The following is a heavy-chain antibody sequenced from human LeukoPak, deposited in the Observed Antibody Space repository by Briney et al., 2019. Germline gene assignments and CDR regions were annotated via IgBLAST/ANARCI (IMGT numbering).Heavy chain of an antibody. CDR1: GYTFTSYY. Sequence: ASVKVSCKASGYTFTSYYINWVRQPPGQGLDWMGIINPSGGSTSYAQKFQGRVTMTRDMSTSTVYMELSSLRSEDTAVYYCARDADTAMVLDYWGQGTLVTVSS. J-gene: IGHJ4*02. CDR2: INPSGGST. CDR3: ARDADTAMVLDY. D-gene: IGHD5-18*01. V-gene: IGHV1-46*01.